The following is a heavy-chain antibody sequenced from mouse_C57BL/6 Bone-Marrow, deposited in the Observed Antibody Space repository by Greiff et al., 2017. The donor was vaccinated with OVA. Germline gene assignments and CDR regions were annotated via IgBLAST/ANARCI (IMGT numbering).Heavy chain of an antibody. CDR2: IDPENGDT. D-gene: IGHD2-4*01. Sequence: VQLKQSGAELVRPGASVKLSCTASGFNIKDDYMHWVKQRPEQGLEWIGWIDPENGDTEYASKFQGKATITADTSSNTAYLQLSSLTSEDTAVYYCTTPYDYDVYWGQGTTLTVSS. V-gene: IGHV14-4*01. J-gene: IGHJ2*01. CDR3: TTPYDYDVY. CDR1: GFNIKDDY.